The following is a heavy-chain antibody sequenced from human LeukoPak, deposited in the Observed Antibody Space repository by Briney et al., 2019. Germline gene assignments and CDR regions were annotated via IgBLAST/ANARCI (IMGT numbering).Heavy chain of an antibody. D-gene: IGHD3-10*01. V-gene: IGHV4-38-2*02. Sequence: SETLSLTCTVSGYSISSGYYWGWIRQPPGKGLEWIGSIYHSGSTYYNPSLKSRVTISVDTSKNQFSLKLSSVTAADTAVYYCARAHKERITMVRGVSEGWFDPWGQGTLVTVSS. CDR1: GYSISSGYY. CDR2: IYHSGST. CDR3: ARAHKERITMVRGVSEGWFDP. J-gene: IGHJ5*02.